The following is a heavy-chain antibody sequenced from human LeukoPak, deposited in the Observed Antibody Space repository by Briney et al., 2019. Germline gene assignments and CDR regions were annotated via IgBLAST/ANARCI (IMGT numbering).Heavy chain of an antibody. Sequence: SETLSLTCTVSGGYISSSSYYWGWIRQPPGKGLEWIGYIYYSGSTNYNPSLKSRVTISVDTSKNQFSLKLSSVTAADTAVYYCARDKRDRSRGYCSGGSCYSNGTDVWGQGTTVTVSS. D-gene: IGHD2-15*01. CDR2: IYYSGST. V-gene: IGHV4-61*01. CDR1: GGYISSSSYY. CDR3: ARDKRDRSRGYCSGGSCYSNGTDV. J-gene: IGHJ6*02.